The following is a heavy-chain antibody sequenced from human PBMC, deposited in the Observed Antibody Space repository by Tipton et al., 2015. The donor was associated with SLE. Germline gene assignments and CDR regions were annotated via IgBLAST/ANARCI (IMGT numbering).Heavy chain of an antibody. CDR3: ARRWSGSYYQGVFDY. V-gene: IGHV4-31*03. CDR2: IHDSGLT. D-gene: IGHD1-26*01. CDR1: GGSISSYY. J-gene: IGHJ4*02. Sequence: TLSLTCTVSGGSISSYYWSWIRHHPGKGLEWIGYIHDSGLTYYNPSLKSRVTISVDTSKNQFSLKLSSVTVADTAMYYCARRWSGSYYQGVFDYWGQGTLVTVSS.